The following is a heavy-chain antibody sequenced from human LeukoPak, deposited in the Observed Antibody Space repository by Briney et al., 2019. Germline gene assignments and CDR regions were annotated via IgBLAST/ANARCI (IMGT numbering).Heavy chain of an antibody. D-gene: IGHD3-22*01. V-gene: IGHV1-2*04. CDR2: INPNSGGT. CDR3: ARGAAYYDSSGYYYY. CDR1: GYTFTGYY. Sequence: ASVKVSCKASGYTFTGYYMHWVRQAPGQGLEWMGWINPNSGGTNYAQKFQGWVTMTRDTSISTAYMELSRLRSDDTAVYYCARGAAYYDSSGYYYYWGQGTLVIVSS. J-gene: IGHJ4*02.